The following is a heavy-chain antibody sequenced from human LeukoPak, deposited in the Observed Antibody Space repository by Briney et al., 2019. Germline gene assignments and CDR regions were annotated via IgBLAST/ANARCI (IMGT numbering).Heavy chain of an antibody. V-gene: IGHV1-69*13. CDR1: GGTFSSYA. J-gene: IGHJ5*02. CDR2: IIPIFGTA. D-gene: IGHD4-17*01. CDR3: ARDTTLAYGDYVRWFDP. Sequence: GASVKVSCKASGGTFSSYAISWVRQAPGQGLEWMGGIIPIFGTANYAQKFQGRVTITADESTSTAYMELSSLRSEDTAVYYCARDTTLAYGDYVRWFDPWGQGTLVTVSS.